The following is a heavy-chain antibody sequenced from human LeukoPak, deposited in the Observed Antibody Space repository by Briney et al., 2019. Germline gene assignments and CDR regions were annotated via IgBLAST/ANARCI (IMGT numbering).Heavy chain of an antibody. CDR2: IYPSGTT. CDR1: GGSIRSGSYY. V-gene: IGHV4-61*02. D-gene: IGHD6-19*01. CDR3: ARGQEAVAENYFDY. J-gene: IGHJ4*02. Sequence: SQTLSLTCTVSGGSIRSGSYYWSWIRQPAGKGLEWIARIYPSGTTNYNPSFKSRVTISIDTSKNHFSLKLSPVTAADTAVYYCARGQEAVAENYFDYWGQGTLVTVSS.